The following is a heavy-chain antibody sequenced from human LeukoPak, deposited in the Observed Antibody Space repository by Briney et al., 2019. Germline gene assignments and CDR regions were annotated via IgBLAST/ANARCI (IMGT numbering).Heavy chain of an antibody. CDR3: ARDIGIIPSDSSGYFDY. Sequence: GGSLRLSCAASGFTFSSYWMSWVRQAPGKGLEWVANIKQDGSEKYYVDSVKGRFTISRDNAKNSLYLQMNSLRAEDTAVYYCARDIGIIPSDSSGYFDYWGQGTLVTVSS. D-gene: IGHD3-22*01. J-gene: IGHJ4*02. CDR2: IKQDGSEK. CDR1: GFTFSSYW. V-gene: IGHV3-7*01.